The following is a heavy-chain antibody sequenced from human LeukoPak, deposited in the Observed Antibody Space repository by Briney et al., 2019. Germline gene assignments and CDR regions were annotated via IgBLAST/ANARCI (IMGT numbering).Heavy chain of an antibody. CDR1: GFTFSSYA. J-gene: IGHJ4*02. D-gene: IGHD1-26*01. Sequence: PGGSLRLSCAASGFTFSSYAMSWVRQAPGKGLEWVANVNQDGSEKNYVDSVKGRFTISRDNARNSLYLQMNSLRAEDSAVYYCASRRGAATDSVYWGQGTLVTVSS. V-gene: IGHV3-7*01. CDR3: ASRRGAATDSVY. CDR2: VNQDGSEK.